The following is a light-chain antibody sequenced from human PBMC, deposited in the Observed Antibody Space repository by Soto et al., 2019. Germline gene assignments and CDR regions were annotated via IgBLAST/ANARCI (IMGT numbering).Light chain of an antibody. CDR3: QQYYNWPRT. CDR1: QTVNYN. CDR2: SAS. J-gene: IGKJ1*01. V-gene: IGKV3-15*01. Sequence: EIVMTQSPATLSASPGAGITLYCRASQTVNYNLAWYQQEPGQAPRLLIYSASTSATGIPARFSGSGSGTEFTLSISSLQSEDSAVYYCQQYYNWPRTFGQGTKLYIK.